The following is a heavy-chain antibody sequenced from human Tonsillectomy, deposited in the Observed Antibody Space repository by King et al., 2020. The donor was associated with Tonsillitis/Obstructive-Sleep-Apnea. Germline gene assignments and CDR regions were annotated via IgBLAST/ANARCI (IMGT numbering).Heavy chain of an antibody. Sequence: VQLVESGGGVVQPGRSLRLSCAASGFTFSSYGMHWVRQAPGKGLEWVAVIWYDGSNKYYADFVKGRFTISRDNSKNTLFLQMNSLRVEDTAVYYCARDPQAGGTYYGHYYYYGMDVWGQGTTVTVSS. CDR2: IWYDGSNK. CDR1: GFTFSSYG. CDR3: ARDPQAGGTYYGHYYYYGMDV. J-gene: IGHJ6*02. D-gene: IGHD1-26*01. V-gene: IGHV3-33*01.